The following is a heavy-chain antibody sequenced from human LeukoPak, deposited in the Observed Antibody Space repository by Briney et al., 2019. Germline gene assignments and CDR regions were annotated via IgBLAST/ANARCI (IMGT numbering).Heavy chain of an antibody. CDR2: MSGSGGMT. J-gene: IGHJ6*04. CDR3: AELGITMIGGV. CDR1: GFSFNNYG. Sequence: GGSLRLSCIASGFSFNNYGMIWVRQAPGEGLEWVSAMSGSGGMTYSADSVKGRFTISRDNAKNSLYLQMNSLRAEDTAVYYCAELGITMIGGVWGKGTTVTISS. V-gene: IGHV3-23*01. D-gene: IGHD3-10*02.